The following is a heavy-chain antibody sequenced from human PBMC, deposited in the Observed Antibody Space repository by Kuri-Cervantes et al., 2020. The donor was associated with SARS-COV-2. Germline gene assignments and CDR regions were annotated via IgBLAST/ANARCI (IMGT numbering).Heavy chain of an antibody. CDR2: INHSGST. D-gene: IGHD3-10*01. J-gene: IGHJ4*02. CDR1: GGSFSGYY. Sequence: SETLSLTCAVYGGSFSGYYWGWIRQPPGKGLEWIGEINHSGSTNYNPSLKSRVTISVDTSKNQFSLKLSSVTAADTAVYYCARDPLLWFGAKFDYWGQGTLVTVSS. V-gene: IGHV4-34*01. CDR3: ARDPLLWFGAKFDY.